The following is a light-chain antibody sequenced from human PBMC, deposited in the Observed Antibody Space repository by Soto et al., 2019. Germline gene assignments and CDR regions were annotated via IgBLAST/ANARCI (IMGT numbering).Light chain of an antibody. CDR3: QQYYSTPRT. J-gene: IGKJ1*01. CDR1: QSVLYTSNNQNY. V-gene: IGKV4-1*01. CDR2: WAS. Sequence: DIVMTQFPDSLAVSLGERATINCKSSQSVLYTSNNQNYLAWYQQKPGQPPKLLFYWASTRASGVPDRFSGSGSGTDFTLTIISLQAEDVAVYYCQQYYSTPRTFGQGTKVEIK.